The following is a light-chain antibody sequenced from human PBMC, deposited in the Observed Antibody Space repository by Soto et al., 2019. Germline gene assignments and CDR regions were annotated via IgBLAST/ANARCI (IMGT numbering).Light chain of an antibody. J-gene: IGKJ4*01. V-gene: IGKV3-20*01. CDR2: GAS. CDR1: QSLSNTY. Sequence: EIVLTQSPGTLSLSPGKRATLSCRPSQSLSNTYLAWYQQKPGQAPRLLIYGASSRATGIPDRFSGSGSGTDFTLTISRLEPEDFAVYYCQQYGSSPLTFGGGTKVEI. CDR3: QQYGSSPLT.